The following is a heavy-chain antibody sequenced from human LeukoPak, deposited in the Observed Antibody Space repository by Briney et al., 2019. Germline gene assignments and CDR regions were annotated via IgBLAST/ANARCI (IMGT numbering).Heavy chain of an antibody. D-gene: IGHD3-16*01. V-gene: IGHV3-53*01. Sequence: GGSLRLSCAASGFTVSSNYMSWVRQAPGKGLEWVSVIYSGGSTYYADSVKGRFTISRDNSKNTLYLQMNSLRAEDTAVYYCVRRGRPYAFDIWGQGTMVTVSS. CDR2: IYSGGST. J-gene: IGHJ3*02. CDR1: GFTVSSNY. CDR3: VRRGRPYAFDI.